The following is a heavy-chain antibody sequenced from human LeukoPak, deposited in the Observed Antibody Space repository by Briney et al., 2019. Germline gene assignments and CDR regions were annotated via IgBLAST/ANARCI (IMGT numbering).Heavy chain of an antibody. CDR2: ISGSGGST. Sequence: GGSLRLSCAGSGFTFNSAWMTWVRQAPGKGLEWVSAISGSGGSTYYADSVKGRFTISRDNSKNTLYLQMNSLRAEDTAVYYCAKLQGGYYYDSSGYPNYWGQGTLVTVSS. V-gene: IGHV3-23*01. D-gene: IGHD3-22*01. J-gene: IGHJ4*02. CDR1: GFTFNSAW. CDR3: AKLQGGYYYDSSGYPNY.